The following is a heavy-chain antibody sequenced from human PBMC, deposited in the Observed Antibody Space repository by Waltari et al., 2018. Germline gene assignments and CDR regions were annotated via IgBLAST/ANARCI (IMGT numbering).Heavy chain of an antibody. D-gene: IGHD5-12*01. CDR2: ISGSGGST. J-gene: IGHJ4*02. V-gene: IGHV3-23*01. CDR1: GLTFSSSS. Sequence: EVQLLESGGGLVQPGGSLRLSSAASGLTFSSSSMTWLRQAPGKGLEWVSAISGSGGSTYYADSVKGRFTISRDNSKNTLYLQMNSLRAEDTAVYYCAKDASGYSGYDSDYFDYWGQGTLVTVSS. CDR3: AKDASGYSGYDSDYFDY.